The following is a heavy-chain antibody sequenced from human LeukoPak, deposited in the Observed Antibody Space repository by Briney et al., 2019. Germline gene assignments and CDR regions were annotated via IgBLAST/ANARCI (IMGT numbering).Heavy chain of an antibody. Sequence: GGSLRLSCAASGFTFSSYAMHWVRQAPGKGLEWVAVISYDGSNKYYADSVKGRFTISRDNSKNTLYLQMNSLRAEDTAVYYCARREWLVRFVYYYYGMDVWGQGTTVTVSS. J-gene: IGHJ6*02. V-gene: IGHV3-30-3*01. D-gene: IGHD6-19*01. CDR2: ISYDGSNK. CDR3: ARREWLVRFVYYYYGMDV. CDR1: GFTFSSYA.